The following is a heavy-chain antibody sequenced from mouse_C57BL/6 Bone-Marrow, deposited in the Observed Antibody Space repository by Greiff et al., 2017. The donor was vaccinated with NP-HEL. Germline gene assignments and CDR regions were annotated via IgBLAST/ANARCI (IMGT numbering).Heavy chain of an antibody. CDR3: ARTKALYYGSSHWYFDV. CDR2: IYWDDDK. CDR1: GFSLSTSGMG. Sequence: QVTLKVSGPGILQSSQTLSLTCSFSGFSLSTSGMGVSWIRQPSGKGLEWLAHIYWDDDKRYNPSLKSRLTISKDTSRNQVFLKITSVDTADTATYYCARTKALYYGSSHWYFDVWGTGTTVTVSS. D-gene: IGHD1-1*01. V-gene: IGHV8-12*01. J-gene: IGHJ1*03.